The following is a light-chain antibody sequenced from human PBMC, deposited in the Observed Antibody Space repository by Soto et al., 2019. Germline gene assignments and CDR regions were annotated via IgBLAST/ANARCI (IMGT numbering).Light chain of an antibody. J-gene: IGLJ2*01. V-gene: IGLV2-14*01. Sequence: QSALTQPASVSGSPGQSITISCTGTSCDVGGYNYVPWYQQHPGKAPKLIIYEVSNRPSGVSNRFSGSKSGNTASLTISGLQAEDEEAYYCSPYTNSGTPYVVFGGGTKLTVL. CDR3: SPYTNSGTPYVV. CDR1: SCDVGGYNY. CDR2: EVS.